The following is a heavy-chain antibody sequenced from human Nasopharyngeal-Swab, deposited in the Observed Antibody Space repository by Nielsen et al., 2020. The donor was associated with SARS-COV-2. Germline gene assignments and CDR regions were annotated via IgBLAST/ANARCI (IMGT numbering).Heavy chain of an antibody. V-gene: IGHV3-21*01. CDR1: GFTFTSYA. D-gene: IGHD1-1*01. CDR2: ITSGAGI. Sequence: GGSLRLSSSASGFTFTSYAMNWVRQAPGKGLEWVLSITSGAGIYSSESARGRFTISRDNAQNTVYLQMNSLRVEDTAVYFCSRSETTTTGDQWGQGTLVTVSS. CDR3: SRSETTTTGDQ. J-gene: IGHJ4*02.